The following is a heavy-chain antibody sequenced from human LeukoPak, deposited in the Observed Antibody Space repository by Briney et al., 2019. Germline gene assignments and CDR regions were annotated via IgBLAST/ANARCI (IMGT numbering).Heavy chain of an antibody. J-gene: IGHJ4*02. CDR2: ISGSGGST. D-gene: IGHD4-17*01. Sequence: GGSLRLSCAASGFTFSSYAMSWLRQAPGKGLEWVSAISGSGGSTYYADSVRGRFTISRDNSKNTLYLQMNSLRAEDTAVYYCAKSTDGDSPFYFDYWGQGTLVTVSS. CDR3: AKSTDGDSPFYFDY. V-gene: IGHV3-23*01. CDR1: GFTFSSYA.